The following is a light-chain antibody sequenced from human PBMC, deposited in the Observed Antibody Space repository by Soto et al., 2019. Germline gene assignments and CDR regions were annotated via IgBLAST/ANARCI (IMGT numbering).Light chain of an antibody. CDR3: RQYGSSWT. J-gene: IGKJ1*01. Sequence: EIVLTQSPGTLSLSPGERATLSCRVSQSVSSSYLAWYQQKPGQAPRLLIYGASSRATGIPDRFSGSGSGTDFTLTISRLEPEDFAVYYCRQYGSSWTFGQGTKVEIK. CDR1: QSVSSSY. V-gene: IGKV3-20*01. CDR2: GAS.